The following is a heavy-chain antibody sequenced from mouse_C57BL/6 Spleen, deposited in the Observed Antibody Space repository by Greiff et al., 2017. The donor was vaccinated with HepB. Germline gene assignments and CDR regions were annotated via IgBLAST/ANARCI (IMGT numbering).Heavy chain of an antibody. V-gene: IGHV5-17*01. J-gene: IGHJ2*01. CDR2: ISSGSSTI. CDR1: GFTFSDYG. Sequence: EVKLMESGGGLVKPGGSLKLSCAASGFTFSDYGMHWVRQAPEKGLEWVAYISSGSSTIYYADTVKGRFTISRDNAKNTLFLQMTSLRSEDTAMYYCAIDYFDYWGQGTTLTVSS. CDR3: AIDYFDY.